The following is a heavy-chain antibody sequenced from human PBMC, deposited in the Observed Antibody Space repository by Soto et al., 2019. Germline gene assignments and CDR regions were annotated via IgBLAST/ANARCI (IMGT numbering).Heavy chain of an antibody. J-gene: IGHJ6*02. D-gene: IGHD2-2*01. V-gene: IGHV4-31*03. Sequence: PSETLSLTCTVSGGSISSGGYYWSWIRQHPGKGLEWIGYIYYSGSTYYNPSLKSRVTISVDTSKNQFSLKLSSVTAADTAVYYCARACSSTSCYVYGMDVWGQGTTVTVSS. CDR3: ARACSSTSCYVYGMDV. CDR1: GGSISSGGYY. CDR2: IYYSGST.